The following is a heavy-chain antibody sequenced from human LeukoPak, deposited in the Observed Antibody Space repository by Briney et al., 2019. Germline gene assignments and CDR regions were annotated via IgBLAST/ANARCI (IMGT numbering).Heavy chain of an antibody. CDR2: ISYDGSNK. D-gene: IGHD6-13*01. J-gene: IGHJ5*02. V-gene: IGHV3-30*03. CDR1: GFTFSSYW. CDR3: AREAAAGTNWFDP. Sequence: PGGSLRLSCAASGFTFSSYWMSWVRQAPGKGLEWVAVISYDGSNKYYADSVKGRFTISRDNSKNTLYLQMNSLRAEDTAVYYCAREAAAGTNWFDPWGQGTLVTVSS.